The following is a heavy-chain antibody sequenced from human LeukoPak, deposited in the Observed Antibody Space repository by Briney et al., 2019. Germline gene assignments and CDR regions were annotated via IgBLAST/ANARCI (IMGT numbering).Heavy chain of an antibody. V-gene: IGHV4-59*08. Sequence: NPSETLSLTCTVSGGSISSYYWSWVRQPPGKGLEWIGCIYYIGNTNYNPSLKSRVTISLDTSKNQFSLKLSSVTAADTAVYYCARHGGAYSFDYWGQGTLVTVSS. J-gene: IGHJ4*02. CDR3: ARHGGAYSFDY. CDR2: IYYIGNT. CDR1: GGSISSYY. D-gene: IGHD4-11*01.